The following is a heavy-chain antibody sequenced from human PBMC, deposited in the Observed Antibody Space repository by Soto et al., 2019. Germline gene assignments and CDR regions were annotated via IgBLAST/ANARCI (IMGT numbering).Heavy chain of an antibody. CDR3: ARGIIVGGWYPYYFDY. D-gene: IGHD6-19*01. V-gene: IGHV1-3*01. J-gene: IGHJ4*02. CDR2: INAGNGNT. CDR1: GYTFITYA. Sequence: GASVKVSCKASGYTFITYAMHWVRQAPGQRLEWMGWINAGNGNTKYSQKFQGRVSITRDTSASTAYMGLSSLRSEDTAVYYCARGIIVGGWYPYYFDYWGQGTLVTVSS.